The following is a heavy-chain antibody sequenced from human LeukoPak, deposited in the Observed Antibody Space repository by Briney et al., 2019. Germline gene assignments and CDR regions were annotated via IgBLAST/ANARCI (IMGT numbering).Heavy chain of an antibody. CDR3: ARGVYGSGSYIYAFDI. V-gene: IGHV4-34*01. CDR2: INHSGST. D-gene: IGHD3-10*01. Sequence: TSETLSLTCAVYGGSFSGYYWSWIRQPPGKGLEWIGEINHSGSTNYNPSLKSRVTISVDTSKNQFSLKLSSVTAADTAVYYCARGVYGSGSYIYAFDIWGQGTMVTVSS. CDR1: GGSFSGYY. J-gene: IGHJ3*02.